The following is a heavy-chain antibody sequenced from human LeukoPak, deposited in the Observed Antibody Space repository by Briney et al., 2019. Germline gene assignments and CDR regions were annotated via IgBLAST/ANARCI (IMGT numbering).Heavy chain of an antibody. V-gene: IGHV4-39*07. D-gene: IGHD6-19*01. CDR2: TQYSRST. CDR3: ASTEEQWLVPGWFDP. J-gene: IGHJ5*02. CDR1: GDSVSSTNYY. Sequence: PSETLSLTCAVSGDSVSSTNYYWGWIRQAPGKGLEWIGTTQYSRSTYYNPSLKRRATISVHTSTNQCSLKRSSVTAADTAVYYCASTEEQWLVPGWFDPWGQGTLVTVSS.